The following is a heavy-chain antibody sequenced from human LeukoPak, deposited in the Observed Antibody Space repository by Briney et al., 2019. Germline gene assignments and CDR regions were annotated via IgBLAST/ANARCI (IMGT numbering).Heavy chain of an antibody. CDR1: GFTFSSYG. J-gene: IGHJ4*03. CDR2: IRYDGSNK. V-gene: IGHV3-30*02. D-gene: IGHD3-10*01. Sequence: GGSVRLPCAASGFTFSSYGMHWVRQAPGKGLEWVALIRYDGSNKYYADSVKGRFTISRDNSKNTLNLQMNSLRVEDTAVYYCAKGYGSGNSSSDYWGHVTLDTVSS. CDR3: AKGYGSGNSSSDY.